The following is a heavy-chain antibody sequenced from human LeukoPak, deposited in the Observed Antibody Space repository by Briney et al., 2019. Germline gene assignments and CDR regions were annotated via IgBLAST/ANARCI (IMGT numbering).Heavy chain of an antibody. V-gene: IGHV3-15*01. CDR1: GFTFSNAW. CDR2: IKSKTDGGTA. Sequence: GGSLRLSCAASGFTFSNAWMSWVRQAPGKGLEWVGRIKSKTDGGTADYAAPVKGRFTISRDDSKNTLYLQINSLKTEDTAVYYCTTDPTTWESSVHWGQGTLVTVSS. CDR3: TTDPTTWESSVH. J-gene: IGHJ4*02. D-gene: IGHD3-22*01.